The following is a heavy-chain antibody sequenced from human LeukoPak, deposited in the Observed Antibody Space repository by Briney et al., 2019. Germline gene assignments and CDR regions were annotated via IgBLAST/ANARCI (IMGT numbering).Heavy chain of an antibody. Sequence: GGSLRLSCAASGFTFSSYSMNWVRQAPGKGLEWVSYISSSSSTIYYADSVKGRFTISRDNAKNSLYLQMNSLRAEDTAVYYCARHALGRVGATRFDYFDYWGQGTLVTVSS. CDR2: ISSSSSTI. CDR3: ARHALGRVGATRFDYFDY. D-gene: IGHD1-26*01. J-gene: IGHJ4*02. CDR1: GFTFSSYS. V-gene: IGHV3-48*04.